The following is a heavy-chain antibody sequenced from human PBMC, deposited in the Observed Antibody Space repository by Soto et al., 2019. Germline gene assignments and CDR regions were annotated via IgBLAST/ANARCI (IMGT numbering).Heavy chain of an antibody. D-gene: IGHD2-21*02. Sequence: EVQLVETGGGLIQPGGSLRLSCAASGFTVSSNYMSWVRQAPGKGLEWVSVIYSGGSTYYADSVKGRFTISRDNSKNTLYLQMNSLRAEDTAVYYCARDSPHYCGGDCYSDWYFDLWGRGTLDTVSS. V-gene: IGHV3-53*02. J-gene: IGHJ2*01. CDR3: ARDSPHYCGGDCYSDWYFDL. CDR1: GFTVSSNY. CDR2: IYSGGST.